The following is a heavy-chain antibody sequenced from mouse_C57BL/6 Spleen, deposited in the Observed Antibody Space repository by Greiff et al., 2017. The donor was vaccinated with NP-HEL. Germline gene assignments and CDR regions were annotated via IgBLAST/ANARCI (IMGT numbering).Heavy chain of an antibody. CDR3: ASITTVVAKDYFDY. CDR1: GYTFTSYW. Sequence: VQLQQPGAELVKPGASVKLSCKASGYTFTSYWMHWVKQRPGQGLEWIGMIHPNSGSTNYNEKFKSKATLTVDKSSSTAYMQLSSLTSEDSAVYYCASITTVVAKDYFDYWGKGTTLTVSS. J-gene: IGHJ2*01. D-gene: IGHD1-1*01. V-gene: IGHV1-64*01. CDR2: IHPNSGST.